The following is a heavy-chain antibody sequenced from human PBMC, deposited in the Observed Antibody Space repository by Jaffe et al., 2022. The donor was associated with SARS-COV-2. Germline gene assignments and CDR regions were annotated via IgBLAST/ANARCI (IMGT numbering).Heavy chain of an antibody. D-gene: IGHD1-26*01. J-gene: IGHJ4*02. CDR1: GFSFSSYW. CDR3: ACLGATAPIDY. CDR2: IKHDGSEK. V-gene: IGHV3-7*01. Sequence: EVQLVESGGGLVQPGGSLRLSCAASGFSFSSYWMNWVRQAPGKGLEWVANIKHDGSEKYYVDSVRGRFTIARDNAKNSLYLQMNSLRAEDTAVYYCACLGATAPIDYWGQGTLVTVSS.